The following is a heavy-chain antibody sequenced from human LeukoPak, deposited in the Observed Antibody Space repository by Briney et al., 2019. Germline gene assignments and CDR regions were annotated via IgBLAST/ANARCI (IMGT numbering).Heavy chain of an antibody. CDR2: FDPEDGET. CDR1: GYTLTELS. D-gene: IGHD1-7*01. J-gene: IGHJ4*02. V-gene: IGHV1-24*01. Sequence: ASVKVSCKVSGYTLTELSMHWVRQAPGKGLEWMGGFDPEDGETIYAQKFQGRVSMTEGTSTDTAYMELSSLRSEDTAVYYCATEPVNNWNLHAGTDYFDYWGQGTLVTVSS. CDR3: ATEPVNNWNLHAGTDYFDY.